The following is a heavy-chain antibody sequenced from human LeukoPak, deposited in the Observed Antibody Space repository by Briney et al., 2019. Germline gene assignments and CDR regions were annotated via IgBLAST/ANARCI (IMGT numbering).Heavy chain of an antibody. J-gene: IGHJ4*02. V-gene: IGHV3-30*03. CDR1: GFTFSSYG. Sequence: SGGSLRLSCAASGFTFSSYGMHWVRQAPGKGLEWVAVISYDGSNKYYADSVKGRFTISRDNSKNTLYLQMNSLRAEDTAVYYCARNRDNSGSYAYYFDYWGQGTRVTVSS. CDR2: ISYDGSNK. D-gene: IGHD3-22*01. CDR3: ARNRDNSGSYAYYFDY.